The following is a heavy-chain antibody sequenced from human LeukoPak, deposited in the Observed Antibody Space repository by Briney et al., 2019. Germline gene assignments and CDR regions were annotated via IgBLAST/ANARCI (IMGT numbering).Heavy chain of an antibody. D-gene: IGHD1-26*01. V-gene: IGHV1-2*02. Sequence: GASVKVSCKASGYTFTRYYMHWVRQAPGQGLEWMGWINPNSGGTNYAQKFQGRVTMTRDTSISTAYMELSRLRSDDTAVYYCARDRGELLGWFDPWGQGTMVTVSS. CDR2: INPNSGGT. CDR3: ARDRGELLGWFDP. CDR1: GYTFTRYY. J-gene: IGHJ5*02.